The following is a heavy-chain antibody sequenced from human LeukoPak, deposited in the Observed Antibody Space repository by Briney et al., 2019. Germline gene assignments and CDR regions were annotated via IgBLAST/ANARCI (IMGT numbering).Heavy chain of an antibody. Sequence: SETLSLTCTVSGGSIGGYCWSWTRQPAGKGLEWIGRVYSSGSTNYNPSLRSRVTMSVDTSKNQFSLKLRSVTAADTAVYYCARGGATYYDFWSDYWGQGTLVTVSS. V-gene: IGHV4-4*07. CDR1: GGSIGGYC. J-gene: IGHJ4*02. CDR2: VYSSGST. D-gene: IGHD3-3*01. CDR3: ARGGATYYDFWSDY.